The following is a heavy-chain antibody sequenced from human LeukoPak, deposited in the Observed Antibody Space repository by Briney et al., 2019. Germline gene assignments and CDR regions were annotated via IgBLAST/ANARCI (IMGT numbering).Heavy chain of an antibody. D-gene: IGHD6-13*01. V-gene: IGHV3-48*03. J-gene: IGHJ4*02. CDR1: GFTFSAYE. CDR2: ITSSGSTI. CDR3: ARDLSSWYVPDY. Sequence: GGSLRLSCAASGFTFSAYEMNWVRQAPGKGLEWISYITSSGSTIYYADSVKGRFTISRDNAENSLFLQMNSLRAEDTAVYYCARDLSSWYVPDYWGQGTLVTVSS.